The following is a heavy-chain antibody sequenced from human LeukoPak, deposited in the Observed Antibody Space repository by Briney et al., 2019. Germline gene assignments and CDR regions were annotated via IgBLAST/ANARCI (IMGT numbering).Heavy chain of an antibody. CDR2: ISSGSYI. CDR1: GFTFSSYS. J-gene: IGHJ2*01. V-gene: IGHV3-21*01. Sequence: GGSLRLSCAASGFTFSSYSMNWVRQAPGKGLEWVSSISSGSYIYYADSVKGRFTISRDNAKNSLYLQMNSLRAEDTAVYYCARDPDSYWYFDLWGRGTLVTVSS. CDR3: ARDPDSYWYFDL.